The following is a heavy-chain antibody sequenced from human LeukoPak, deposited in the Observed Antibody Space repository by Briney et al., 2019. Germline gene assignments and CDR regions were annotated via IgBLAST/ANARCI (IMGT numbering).Heavy chain of an antibody. J-gene: IGHJ5*02. CDR2: IYHSGST. Sequence: SGTPSLTCAVSGGSISSSNWWSWVRQPPGKGLEWIGEIYHSGSTNYNPSLKSRVTISVDKSKNQFSLKLSSVTAADTAVYYCARGGDDSSGYPANWFDPWGQGNLVTVSS. CDR1: GGSISSSNW. D-gene: IGHD3-22*01. CDR3: ARGGDDSSGYPANWFDP. V-gene: IGHV4-4*02.